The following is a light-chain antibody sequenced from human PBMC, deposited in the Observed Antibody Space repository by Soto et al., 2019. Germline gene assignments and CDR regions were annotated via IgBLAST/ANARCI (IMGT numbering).Light chain of an antibody. CDR3: CSYTTSNTRQIV. V-gene: IGLV2-14*01. Sequence: QSVLTQPASVSGSPGQSITISCTGTSSDVGGYNYVSWYQQQPGKAPKFMIYDVTNRPSGVSNRFSGSKSGNTASLTISGLQAEDEADYYCCSYTTSNTRQIVFGTGTKGTVL. J-gene: IGLJ1*01. CDR2: DVT. CDR1: SSDVGGYNY.